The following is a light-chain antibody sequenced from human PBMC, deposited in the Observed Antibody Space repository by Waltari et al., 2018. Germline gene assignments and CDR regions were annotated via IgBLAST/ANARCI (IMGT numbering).Light chain of an antibody. Sequence: EIVMTQSPATLSVSQGERATLYCRASQSIHDNLAWYQQKPGQAPRLRIYGASTRATGIPARFRGSGSGAEFTLTITSLQSEDCAVYYCQQYNVWPPLTFGGGTKVEIK. CDR3: QQYNVWPPLT. V-gene: IGKV3-15*01. CDR1: QSIHDN. CDR2: GAS. J-gene: IGKJ4*01.